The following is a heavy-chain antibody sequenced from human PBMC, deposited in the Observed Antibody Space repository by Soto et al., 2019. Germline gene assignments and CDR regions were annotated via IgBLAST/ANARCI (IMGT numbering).Heavy chain of an antibody. J-gene: IGHJ3*02. CDR1: GFTFSSYG. Sequence: PGGSLRLSCAASGFTFSSYGMNWVRQAPGKGLEWVAVISYNGSNKYYADSVKGRFTISRDNSKNTLYLQMNSLRAEDTAVYYCAKNAGSGASKTAFDIWGQGTMVTVSS. D-gene: IGHD6-19*01. CDR3: AKNAGSGASKTAFDI. V-gene: IGHV3-30*18. CDR2: ISYNGSNK.